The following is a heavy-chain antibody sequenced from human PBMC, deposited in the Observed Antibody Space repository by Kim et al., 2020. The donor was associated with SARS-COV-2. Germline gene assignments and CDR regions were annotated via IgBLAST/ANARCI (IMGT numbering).Heavy chain of an antibody. CDR3: ARGPGYSSSWYGARNWFDP. J-gene: IGHJ5*02. Sequence: SETLSLTCAVYGGSFSGYYWSWIRQPPGKGLEWIGEINHSGSTNYNPSLKSRVTISVDTSKNQFSLKLSSVTAAGTAVYYCARGPGYSSSWYGARNWFDPWGQGNLVTVSS. CDR1: GGSFSGYY. V-gene: IGHV4-34*01. D-gene: IGHD6-13*01. CDR2: INHSGST.